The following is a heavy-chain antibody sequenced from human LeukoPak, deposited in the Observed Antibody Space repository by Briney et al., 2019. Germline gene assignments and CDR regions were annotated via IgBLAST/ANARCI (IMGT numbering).Heavy chain of an antibody. CDR2: IRSISDGGTI. Sequence: GGAPRLSCATSGFTFSNACTNWGRHAPRGGREWVGRIRSISDGGTIDYAAPVKGRFTLSRDDSKTTLYLQMNSLQTEDTAVYYCATDFYDSTWGQGTLVTVSS. V-gene: IGHV3-15*07. CDR1: GFTFSNAC. D-gene: IGHD3-22*01. J-gene: IGHJ5*02. CDR3: ATDFYDST.